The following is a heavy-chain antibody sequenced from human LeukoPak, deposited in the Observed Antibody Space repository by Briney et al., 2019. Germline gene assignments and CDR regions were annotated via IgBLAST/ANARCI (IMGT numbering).Heavy chain of an antibody. CDR3: AREGGGKSAFDI. CDR1: GGSISSYY. Sequence: PSETLSLTCTVSGGSISSYYWSWIRQPPGKGLVWVGYIYYSGSTNYNPSLKSRVTISVDTSKNQFSLKLSSVTAADTAVYYCAREGGGKSAFDIWGQGTMVTVSS. V-gene: IGHV4-59*01. D-gene: IGHD1-26*01. CDR2: IYYSGST. J-gene: IGHJ3*02.